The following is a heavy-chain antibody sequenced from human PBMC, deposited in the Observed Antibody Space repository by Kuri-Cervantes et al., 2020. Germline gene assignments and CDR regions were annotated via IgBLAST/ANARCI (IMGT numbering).Heavy chain of an antibody. CDR3: ARGPNSSSWGWAFDI. CDR2: VYSSGTT. J-gene: IGHJ3*02. V-gene: IGHV4-59*01. Sequence: GSLRLSCSVSGGSISTYYWTWIRQPLGKALEWIGFVYSSGTTTYNPSLKSRVTISVDTSKNQFSLKLSSVTAADTAVYYCARGPNSSSWGWAFDIWGQGTMVTVSS. D-gene: IGHD6-13*01. CDR1: GGSISTYY.